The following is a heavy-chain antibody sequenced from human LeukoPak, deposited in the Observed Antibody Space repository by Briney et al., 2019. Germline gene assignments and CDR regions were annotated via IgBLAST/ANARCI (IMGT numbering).Heavy chain of an antibody. CDR2: IYYSGST. CDR1: GASIRNYY. J-gene: IGHJ2*01. CDR3: ATKKSYYDSSGNYWYFDL. V-gene: IGHV4-59*01. Sequence: SETLSLTCTVSGASIRNYYWSWIRQPPGKGLEWIGYIYYSGSTNYNPSLKSRVTISVDTSKNHFSLKLSSVTAADTAVYYCATKKSYYDSSGNYWYFDLWGRGTLVTVSS. D-gene: IGHD3-22*01.